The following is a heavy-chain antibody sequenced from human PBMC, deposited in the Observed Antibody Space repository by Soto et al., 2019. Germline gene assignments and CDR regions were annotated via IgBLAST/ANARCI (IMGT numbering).Heavy chain of an antibody. J-gene: IGHJ4*02. Sequence: QITLKESGPTLVRPTQPLTLTCTFSGFSLSTSGLGVGWIRQPPGKALEWLALIYWNDDKRYSPSLKARLTITKDTYNNQVVLTMTNMDPVDTATYFCAHRPSGWYLFDYWGQGTLVTVSS. D-gene: IGHD6-19*01. CDR2: IYWNDDK. CDR3: AHRPSGWYLFDY. CDR1: GFSLSTSGLG. V-gene: IGHV2-5*01.